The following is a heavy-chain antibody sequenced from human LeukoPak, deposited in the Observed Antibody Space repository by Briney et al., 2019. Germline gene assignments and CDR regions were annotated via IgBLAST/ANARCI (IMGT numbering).Heavy chain of an antibody. V-gene: IGHV3-11*01. D-gene: IGHD3-22*01. Sequence: PGGSLRLSCAASGFTFSDYYMSWIRQAPGKGLEWVSYINSSGSTIYYADSVKGRFTISRDNAKNSLYLQMNSLRAEDTAVYYCARDFYTYYYDSSGSQPVVWGQGTLVTVSS. CDR2: INSSGSTI. CDR1: GFTFSDYY. J-gene: IGHJ4*02. CDR3: ARDFYTYYYDSSGSQPVV.